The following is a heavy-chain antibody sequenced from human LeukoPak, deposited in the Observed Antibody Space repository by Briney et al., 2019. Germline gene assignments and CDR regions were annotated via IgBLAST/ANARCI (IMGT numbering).Heavy chain of an antibody. Sequence: SETLSLTCAVYGGSFSGYYWSWIRQHPGKGLEWIGEINHSGSTNYNPSLKSRVTISVDTSKNQFSLKLSSVTAADTAVYYCARHDYSNPFDYWGQGTLVTVSS. V-gene: IGHV4-34*01. CDR1: GGSFSGYY. CDR2: INHSGST. D-gene: IGHD4-11*01. CDR3: ARHDYSNPFDY. J-gene: IGHJ4*02.